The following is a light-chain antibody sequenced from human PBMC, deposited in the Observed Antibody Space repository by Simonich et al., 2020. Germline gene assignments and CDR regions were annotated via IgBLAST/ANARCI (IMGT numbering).Light chain of an antibody. CDR2: SDR. J-gene: IGLJ2*01. Sequence: SYELTQPHSVSVATAQMARITCGGNNIGSKAVHWYQQKPGQDPVLVIYSDRNRPSGVPDRFSGSKSGNTASLTISGLQAEDEADYYCCSYAGSYTLVFGGGTKLTVL. V-gene: IGLV3-12*02. CDR3: CSYAGSYTLV. CDR1: NIGSKA.